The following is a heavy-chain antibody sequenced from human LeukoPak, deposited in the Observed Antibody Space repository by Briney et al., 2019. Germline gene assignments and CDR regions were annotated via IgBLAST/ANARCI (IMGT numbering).Heavy chain of an antibody. D-gene: IGHD6-13*01. J-gene: IGHJ4*02. CDR2: ISGSGAAT. CDR3: AREKYGSSWYADY. V-gene: IGHV3-23*01. Sequence: GASLRLSCAASGFTFSSYAMTWVRQAPGKGLEWVSRISGSGAATYYADSVKGRFTISRDNSKNSLYLQMNSLRAEDTAVYYCAREKYGSSWYADYWGQGTLVTVSS. CDR1: GFTFSSYA.